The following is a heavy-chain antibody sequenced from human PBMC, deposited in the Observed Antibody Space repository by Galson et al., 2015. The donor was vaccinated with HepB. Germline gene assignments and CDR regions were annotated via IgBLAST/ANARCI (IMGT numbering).Heavy chain of an antibody. Sequence: SLRLSCAASGFTFSTYGMSWVRQAPGKGLEWVSFISGSGRSTDYADSVQGRFTISRDNFKNTLYLEMSSLRAEDTAVYYCAKDLTYDGDFDSFDYWGQGTLVTVSS. CDR1: GFTFSTYG. CDR3: AKDLTYDGDFDSFDY. CDR2: ISGSGRST. J-gene: IGHJ4*02. D-gene: IGHD5-12*01. V-gene: IGHV3-23*01.